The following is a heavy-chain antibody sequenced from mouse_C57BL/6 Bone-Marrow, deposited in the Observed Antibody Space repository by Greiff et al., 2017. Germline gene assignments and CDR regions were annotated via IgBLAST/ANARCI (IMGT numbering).Heavy chain of an antibody. J-gene: IGHJ2*01. CDR3: TRAIYYYGSSYVDY. D-gene: IGHD1-1*01. CDR2: ISSGGDYI. Sequence: EVMLVESGEGLVKPGGSLKLSCAASGFTFSSYAMSWVRQTPEKRLEWVAYISSGGDYIYYAHTVKGRCTISRDNARTTLYLQMSSLKSEDTAMYYCTRAIYYYGSSYVDYWGQGTTLTVSS. CDR1: GFTFSSYA. V-gene: IGHV5-9-1*02.